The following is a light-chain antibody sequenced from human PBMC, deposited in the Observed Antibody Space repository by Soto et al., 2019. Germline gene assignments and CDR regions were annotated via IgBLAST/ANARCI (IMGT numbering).Light chain of an antibody. CDR3: LQTYNNLTWT. Sequence: DIKMTQSPSSLSASVGDRVTITCRASQSISNYLQWYQQKPSQAPKLLVYAASGLHSGVPSRFSASGSGTEFTLTISSLQPEDFATYYCLQTYNNLTWTFGQGTKVDIX. J-gene: IGKJ1*01. CDR2: AAS. V-gene: IGKV1-39*01. CDR1: QSISNY.